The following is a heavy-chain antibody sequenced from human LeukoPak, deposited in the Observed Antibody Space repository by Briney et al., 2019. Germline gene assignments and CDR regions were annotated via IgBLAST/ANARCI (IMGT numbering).Heavy chain of an antibody. CDR2: TNQDGSKN. J-gene: IGHJ4*02. CDR3: ATTVAGYPDDYLDY. V-gene: IGHV3-7*01. CDR1: EFTFSNYW. D-gene: IGHD6-19*01. Sequence: QPGGSLRPSCAASEFTFSNYWMSWVRQAPGKGLERVAHTNQDGSKNYYVDSVRGRFTISRDNAKNSLYLQMNSLRAEDTAVYYCATTVAGYPDDYLDYWGQGTLVTVPS.